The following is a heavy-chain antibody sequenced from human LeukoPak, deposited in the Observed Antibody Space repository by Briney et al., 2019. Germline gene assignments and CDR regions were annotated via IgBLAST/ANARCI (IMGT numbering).Heavy chain of an antibody. D-gene: IGHD3-9*01. V-gene: IGHV4-59*01. CDR1: GGSINTYY. J-gene: IGHJ4*02. CDR2: IYYSGST. CDR3: ARGVRVYDILTGYSPDYYFDY. Sequence: SETLSLTCTVSGGSINTYYWSWIRQPPGKGLEWIGYIYYSGSTNYNPSLKSRVTISVDTSKNQFSLNLSSVTAADTAVYYCARGVRVYDILTGYSPDYYFDYWGQGTLVTVSS.